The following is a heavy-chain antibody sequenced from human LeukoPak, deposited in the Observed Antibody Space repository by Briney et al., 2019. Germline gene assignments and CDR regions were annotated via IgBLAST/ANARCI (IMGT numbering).Heavy chain of an antibody. CDR2: IYTSGST. D-gene: IGHD2-2*01. CDR1: GGSISSGSYY. Sequence: PSETLSLTCTVSGGSISSGSYYWSWIRQPAGKGLEWIGRIYTSGSTNYNPSLKSRVTISVDTSKNQFSLKLSSVTAADTAVYYCARFQVVPAATWYFDLWGRGTLVTVSS. CDR3: ARFQVVPAATWYFDL. J-gene: IGHJ2*01. V-gene: IGHV4-61*02.